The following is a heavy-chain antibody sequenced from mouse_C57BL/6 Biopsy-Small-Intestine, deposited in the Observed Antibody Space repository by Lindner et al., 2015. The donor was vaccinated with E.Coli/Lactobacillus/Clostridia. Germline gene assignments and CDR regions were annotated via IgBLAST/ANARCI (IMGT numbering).Heavy chain of an antibody. Sequence: VQLQESGAELVKPGVSVKISCKGSGYTFSNYWMNWVKQRPGKGLEWIGQIYPGDGDSNYNDKFKGKATLTADKSSSTAYMQLSSLTSEDSAVYFCARKGGAMDYWGQGTSVTVSS. J-gene: IGHJ4*01. V-gene: IGHV1-80*01. CDR2: IYPGDGDS. CDR3: ARKGGAMDY. CDR1: GYTFSNYW.